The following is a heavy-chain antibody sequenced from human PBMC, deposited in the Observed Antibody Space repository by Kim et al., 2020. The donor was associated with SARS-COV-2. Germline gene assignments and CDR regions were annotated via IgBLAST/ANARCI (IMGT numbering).Heavy chain of an antibody. Sequence: YNPSLKSRVTISVDKSKNQFSLKLSSVTAADTAVYYCAERSDFWSGYLDYWGQGTLVTVSS. J-gene: IGHJ4*02. V-gene: IGHV4-4*02. D-gene: IGHD3-3*01. CDR3: AERSDFWSGYLDY.